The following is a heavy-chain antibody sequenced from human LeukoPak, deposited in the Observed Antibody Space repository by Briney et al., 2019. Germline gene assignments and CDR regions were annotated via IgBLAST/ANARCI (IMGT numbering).Heavy chain of an antibody. V-gene: IGHV3-30*02. Sequence: GGSLRLSCAASGFTFSSYGMHWVRQAPGKGLEWVAFIRYDGSNKYYADSVKGRFTISRDNSKNTLYLQMNGLRAEDTAVYYCARVGDYGDYWNYWGQGTLVTVSS. CDR2: IRYDGSNK. D-gene: IGHD4-17*01. CDR1: GFTFSSYG. J-gene: IGHJ4*02. CDR3: ARVGDYGDYWNY.